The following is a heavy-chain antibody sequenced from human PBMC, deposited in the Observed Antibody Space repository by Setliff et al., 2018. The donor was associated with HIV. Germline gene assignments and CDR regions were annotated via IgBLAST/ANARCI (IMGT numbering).Heavy chain of an antibody. V-gene: IGHV3-30*18. CDR2: ISYDGSNK. CDR3: AKLLGELSYDAFDI. Sequence: SLRLSCVASGFSFSSYGMHWVRQAPGKGLEWVAVISYDGSNKLYADSVKGRFTISRDNSKNTLYLQMNSLRAEDTAVYWCAKLLGELSYDAFDIWGQGTMVTVSS. D-gene: IGHD3-16*02. CDR1: GFSFSSYG. J-gene: IGHJ3*02.